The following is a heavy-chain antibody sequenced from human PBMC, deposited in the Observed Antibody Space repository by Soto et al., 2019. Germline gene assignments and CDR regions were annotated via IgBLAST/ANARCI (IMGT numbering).Heavy chain of an antibody. CDR1: GFTFDDYA. D-gene: IGHD6-13*01. CDR2: ISWNSGSI. CDR3: AKGLAAAGYYYYGMDV. V-gene: IGHV3-9*01. Sequence: GGSLRLSCAASGFTFDDYAMHWVRQAPGKGLEWVSGISWNSGSIGYADSVKGRFTISRDNAKNSLYLQMNSLRAEDTALYYCAKGLAAAGYYYYGMDVWGQGTTVTVSS. J-gene: IGHJ6*02.